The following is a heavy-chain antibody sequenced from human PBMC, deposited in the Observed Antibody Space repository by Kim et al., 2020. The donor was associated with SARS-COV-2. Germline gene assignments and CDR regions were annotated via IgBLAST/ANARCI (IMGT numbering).Heavy chain of an antibody. CDR1: GDSVSSNSAA. D-gene: IGHD6-19*01. V-gene: IGHV6-1*01. CDR2: TYDRSKWYN. CDR3: AREGSTGWLDY. J-gene: IGHJ4*02. Sequence: SQTLSLTCTISGDSVSSNSAAWTWIRQSPSRGLEWLGRTYDRSKWYNDYAVSVKSRVAFNPDTSKNHFSLQLNSVTPEDTALYYCAREGSTGWLDYWGQGTLVTVSS.